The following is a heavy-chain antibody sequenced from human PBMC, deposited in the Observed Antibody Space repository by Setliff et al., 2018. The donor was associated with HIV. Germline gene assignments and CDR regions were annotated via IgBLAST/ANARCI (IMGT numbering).Heavy chain of an antibody. J-gene: IGHJ6*02. CDR1: GNSITRDYQ. V-gene: IGHV4-38-2*02. Sequence: SETLSLTCTVSGNSITRDYQWGWIRQPPGKGLEWIGSIYHSGSTYYNPSLKSRVTMSVDTSKNLFSLKVTSVTAADTAVYYYGMDVWGPGTTVTVSS. CDR2: IYHSGST. CDR3: GMDV.